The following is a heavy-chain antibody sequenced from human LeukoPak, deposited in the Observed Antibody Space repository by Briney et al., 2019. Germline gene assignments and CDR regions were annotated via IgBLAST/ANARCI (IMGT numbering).Heavy chain of an antibody. CDR2: INHSGST. CDR3: ARDGGDCSGNTCYNHYYYMDV. CDR1: GESFSGYY. V-gene: IGHV4-34*01. J-gene: IGHJ6*03. D-gene: IGHD2-15*01. Sequence: PSETLSLTCAVSGESFSGYYWNWIRQSPGKGLEWIGEINHSGSTNYNPSLKSRVTISVDTSKNQFSLRLSSVTAADTAVYYCARDGGDCSGNTCYNHYYYMDVWGTGTTVTISS.